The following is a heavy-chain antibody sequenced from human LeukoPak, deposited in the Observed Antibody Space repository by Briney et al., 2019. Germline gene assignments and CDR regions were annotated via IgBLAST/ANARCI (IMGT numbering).Heavy chain of an antibody. D-gene: IGHD3-22*01. CDR1: GFTFSSYG. Sequence: GGSLRLSCAASGFTFSSYGMHWVRQAPGKGLEWVAFIRYDGSNKYYADSVKGRFTISRDNSKNTLYLQMNSLRAEDTAVYYCAKDGRSYYDSSGYRYFDYWGQGTLVTVSS. J-gene: IGHJ4*02. V-gene: IGHV3-30*02. CDR3: AKDGRSYYDSSGYRYFDY. CDR2: IRYDGSNK.